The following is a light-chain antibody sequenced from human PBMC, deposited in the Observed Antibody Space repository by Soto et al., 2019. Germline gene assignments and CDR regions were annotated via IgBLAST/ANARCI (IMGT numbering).Light chain of an antibody. CDR1: SSNIGANYA. V-gene: IGLV1-40*01. CDR3: QSYDSSLSGWV. CDR2: VNS. J-gene: IGLJ3*02. Sequence: QAVVTQPPSVSGAPGQRVTISCTGNSSNIGANYAVHWYQQLPGTAPKLLIYVNSNRPSGVPDRFSASKSGTSASLAITGLQSEDEGEYYCQSYDSSLSGWVFGGGTKLTVL.